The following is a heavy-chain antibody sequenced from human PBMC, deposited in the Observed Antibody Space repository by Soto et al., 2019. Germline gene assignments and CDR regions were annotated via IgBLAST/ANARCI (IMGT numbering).Heavy chain of an antibody. V-gene: IGHV3-33*02. CDR1: GFTFNNYG. Sequence: QVLLVESGGGVVQPGRSLRLSCAASGFTFNNYGMHWVRQAPGKGLEWVAGIWHDGSNKYHADSVTGRFTISRDNSMNTLFLQMNSLRVEDTALYYCARGAGYQHQVGQQQRDYWGRGTLVTVSS. J-gene: IGHJ4*02. CDR2: IWHDGSNK. CDR3: ARGAGYQHQVGQQQRDY. D-gene: IGHD6-13*01.